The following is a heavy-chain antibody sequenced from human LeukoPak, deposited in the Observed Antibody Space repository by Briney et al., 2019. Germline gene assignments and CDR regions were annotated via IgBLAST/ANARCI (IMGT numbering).Heavy chain of an antibody. CDR1: GCTFTSYT. V-gene: IGHV1-69*02. Sequence: ASVKVSCKASGCTFTSYTISWVRQAPAQGLEWMGRIIPNLGIANYAQKFQGRVTIAADKSTSTAYMELSSLRSEDTAVYYCAREPHIWNYDYYGMDVWGQGTTVTVSS. J-gene: IGHJ6*02. CDR2: IIPNLGIA. CDR3: AREPHIWNYDYYGMDV. D-gene: IGHD1-20*01.